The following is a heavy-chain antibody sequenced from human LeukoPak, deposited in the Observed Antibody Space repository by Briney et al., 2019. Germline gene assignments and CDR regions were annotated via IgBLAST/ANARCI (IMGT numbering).Heavy chain of an antibody. CDR3: ARVEFGGDSNPPYYYYYYMDV. CDR1: GYTFTSYG. V-gene: IGHV1-18*01. CDR2: ISAYNGNT. Sequence: GASVKVSCKASGYTFTSYGISWVRQAPGQGLEWMGWISAYNGNTNYAQKLQGRVTMTTDTSTSTAYMELRSLRSDDTAVYYCARVEFGGDSNPPYYYYYYMDVWGKETTVTVSS. D-gene: IGHD4-11*01. J-gene: IGHJ6*03.